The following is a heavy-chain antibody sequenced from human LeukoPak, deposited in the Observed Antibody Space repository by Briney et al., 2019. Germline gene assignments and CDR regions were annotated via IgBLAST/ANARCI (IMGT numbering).Heavy chain of an antibody. CDR1: GFTFSSYA. CDR2: ISYDGSNK. D-gene: IGHD2-2*01. V-gene: IGHV3-30-3*01. CDR3: ARASISSSYQYYFDY. Sequence: VGSLRLSCAASGFTFSSYAMHWVRQAPGKGLEWVAVISYDGSNKYYADSVKGRFTISRDNSKNTLYLQMNSLRAEDTAVYYCARASISSSYQYYFDYWGQGTLVTVSS. J-gene: IGHJ4*02.